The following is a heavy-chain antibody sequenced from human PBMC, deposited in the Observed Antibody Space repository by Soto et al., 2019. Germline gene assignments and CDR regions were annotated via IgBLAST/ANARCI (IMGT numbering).Heavy chain of an antibody. V-gene: IGHV3-23*01. D-gene: IGHD2-15*01. CDR1: GFTLSTYA. J-gene: IGHJ4*02. Sequence: EVQLLESGGGLVQPGGSLRLSCAASGFTLSTYAMSWIRQTPEKGLEWVSAISGSAVTTYYADSVKGRFTISRDNSKNTLYLQRNSLRAEDTAVYYCVQRVCSDGRCGLWGQGTLVTVSS. CDR3: VQRVCSDGRCGL. CDR2: ISGSAVTT.